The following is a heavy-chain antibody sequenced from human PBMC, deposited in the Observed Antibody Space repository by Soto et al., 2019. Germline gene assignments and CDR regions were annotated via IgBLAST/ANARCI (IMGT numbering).Heavy chain of an antibody. CDR2: ISANNGNT. D-gene: IGHD1-26*01. Sequence: QVQLVQSGAEVKKPGASVKVSCKASGYTFSSYGISWVRQAPGQGLEWMGWISANNGNTNYAQKVEGRVTMPTDTATSTAYRGLRSLRSDDTARYYCARGGPGAPFDYWGQGTPVTVSS. CDR3: ARGGPGAPFDY. V-gene: IGHV1-18*01. CDR1: GYTFSSYG. J-gene: IGHJ4*02.